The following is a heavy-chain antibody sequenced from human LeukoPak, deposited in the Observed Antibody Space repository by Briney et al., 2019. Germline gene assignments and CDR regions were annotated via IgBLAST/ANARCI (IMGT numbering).Heavy chain of an antibody. CDR2: INSDESDT. CDR1: GFTFSSYW. V-gene: IGHV3-74*01. J-gene: IGHJ4*02. D-gene: IGHD2-21*02. Sequence: GGSLRLSCAASGFTFSSYWMHWVRQAPGKGLVWVSRINSDESDTSYADSVKGRFTISRDNAKNTLYLQMNSLRAEDTAVYYCARSCAGDCYAYDYWGQGTLVTVSS. CDR3: ARSCAGDCYAYDY.